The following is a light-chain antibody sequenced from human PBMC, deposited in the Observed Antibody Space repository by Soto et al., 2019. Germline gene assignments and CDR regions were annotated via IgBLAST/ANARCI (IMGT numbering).Light chain of an antibody. Sequence: DIQMTQSPSSLSASVGDRVTITCRASQSISNFLNWYQQKPGKAPKLLISATSILQGGVPSRFSGSASGTDFTLNISSLQPEDFATYYCQQNNNNPRTFGQGTRLEIK. CDR2: ATS. J-gene: IGKJ5*01. V-gene: IGKV1-39*01. CDR3: QQNNNNPRT. CDR1: QSISNF.